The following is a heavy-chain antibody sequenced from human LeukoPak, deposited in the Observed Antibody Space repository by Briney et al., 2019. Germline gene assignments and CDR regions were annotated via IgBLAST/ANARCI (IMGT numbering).Heavy chain of an antibody. V-gene: IGHV7-4-1*02. J-gene: IGHJ5*02. D-gene: IGHD6-13*01. CDR3: ARHTRKYSSSGNWFDP. CDR2: INTNTGNP. CDR1: GYTFTSYA. Sequence: ASVKVSCKASGYTFTSYAMNWVRQAPGQGLEWMGWINTNTGNPTYAQGFTGRFAFSLDTSVSTAYLQISSLKAEDTAVYYCARHTRKYSSSGNWFDPWGQGTLVTVSS.